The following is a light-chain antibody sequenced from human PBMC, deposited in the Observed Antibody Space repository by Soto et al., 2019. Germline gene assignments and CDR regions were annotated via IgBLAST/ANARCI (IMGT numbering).Light chain of an antibody. V-gene: IGKV1-5*03. J-gene: IGKJ1*01. CDR1: QSISGW. CDR3: QQYDGYSRT. CDR2: KAS. Sequence: DVQMTQSPSTLSASVGDRVTITCRASQSISGWLAWYQQRPGKAPKLMIYKASTLETGVPSRFSGSGSGTEFTLTISNLQPDDFATYYCQQYDGYSRTFGQGTKVEIK.